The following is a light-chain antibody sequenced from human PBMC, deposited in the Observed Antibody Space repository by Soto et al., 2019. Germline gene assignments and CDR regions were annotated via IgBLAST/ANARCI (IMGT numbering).Light chain of an antibody. CDR2: ATS. Sequence: DIQMTQYPSSVSASVGDRVTITCRASQGVSGWLAWYQQKPGEAPNLLIYATSNLQSGVPSRFSGSGSGTDFTLTINSLHPEDFATYYCQQTHTFPLTFGPGTKVDTK. CDR3: QQTHTFPLT. CDR1: QGVSGW. V-gene: IGKV1-12*01. J-gene: IGKJ3*01.